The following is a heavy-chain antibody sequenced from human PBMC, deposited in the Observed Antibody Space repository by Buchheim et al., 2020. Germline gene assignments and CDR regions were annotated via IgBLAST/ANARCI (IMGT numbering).Heavy chain of an antibody. V-gene: IGHV1-18*01. CDR2: INTDNGDT. Sequence: QVQLVQSGPEVKEPGASVKVSCKTSGYTFSSNGVAWVRQAPGQGLEWMGWINTDNGDTTYAPNLQGRLTMTKDASTTTVYMELRSLRSDDTAVYYCARDVSGDYDTWGQGTL. J-gene: IGHJ5*02. CDR1: GYTFSSNG. CDR3: ARDVSGDYDT. D-gene: IGHD7-27*01.